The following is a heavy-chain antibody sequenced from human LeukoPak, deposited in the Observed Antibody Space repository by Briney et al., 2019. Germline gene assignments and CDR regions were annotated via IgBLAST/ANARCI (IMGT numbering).Heavy chain of an antibody. CDR2: INHSGST. D-gene: IGHD3-10*01. CDR1: GGSFSGYY. J-gene: IGHJ3*02. Sequence: TSETLSLTCAVYGGSFSGYYWSWIRQPPGKGLEWIGEINHSGSTNYNPSLKSRVTISVDTSKNQFSLKLSSVTAADTAVYYCAKSNGYGLVDIWGQGTMVTVSS. V-gene: IGHV4-34*01. CDR3: AKSNGYGLVDI.